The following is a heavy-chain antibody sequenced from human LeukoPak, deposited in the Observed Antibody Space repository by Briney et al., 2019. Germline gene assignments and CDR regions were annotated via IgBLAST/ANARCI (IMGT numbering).Heavy chain of an antibody. D-gene: IGHD3-10*01. Sequence: SQTLSLTCTVSGGSISSGGYYWSWIRQHPGQGLEWIGYIYYSGSTYYNPSLKSRVTISVDTSKNQFSLKLSSVTAADTAVYYCARGRVWFGELSPREYNWFDPWGQGTLVTVSS. V-gene: IGHV4-31*03. CDR3: ARGRVWFGELSPREYNWFDP. CDR2: IYYSGST. J-gene: IGHJ5*02. CDR1: GGSISSGGYY.